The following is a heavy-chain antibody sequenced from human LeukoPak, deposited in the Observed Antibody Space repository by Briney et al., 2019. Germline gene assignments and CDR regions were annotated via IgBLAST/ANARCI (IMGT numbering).Heavy chain of an antibody. J-gene: IGHJ4*02. CDR2: IYSGGNT. CDR3: AGMVRAKAYFDY. V-gene: IGHV3-66*01. D-gene: IGHD3-10*01. Sequence: GGSLRLSCAASGFTVSSNYMSWVRQAPGKGLEWVSVIYSGGNTYYADSVKGRFTISRDNSKNTLYLQMNSLRAEDTAVYYCAGMVRAKAYFDYWGQGTLVTVSS. CDR1: GFTVSSNY.